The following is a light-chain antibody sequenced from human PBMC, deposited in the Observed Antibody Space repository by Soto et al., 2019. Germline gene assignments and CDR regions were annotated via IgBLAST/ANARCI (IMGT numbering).Light chain of an antibody. V-gene: IGLV1-44*01. CDR2: SNN. J-gene: IGLJ3*02. CDR3: AAWADSLRV. CDR1: SSNIGSNT. Sequence: QSVLTQPPSASGTPGQRVTISCSGSSSNIGSNTVNCYQQLPGTAPKLLIYSNNRQPLAVPDRFSGSKSGTSASLAISGLQSEDEDDYYCAAWADSLRVFGGGTKLTVL.